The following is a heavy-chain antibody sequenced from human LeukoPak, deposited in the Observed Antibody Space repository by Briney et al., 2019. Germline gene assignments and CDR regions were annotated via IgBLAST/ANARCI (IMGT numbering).Heavy chain of an antibody. J-gene: IGHJ6*04. D-gene: IGHD3-10*02. CDR2: IREDGSEK. CDR1: GFTFSSYW. CDR3: AELGITMIGGV. V-gene: IGHV3-7*01. Sequence: PGGSLRLSCVASGFTFSSYWMSWVRQGPGKGLEGVANIREDGSEKYYVDSVKGRFTISRDNAKNSLYLQMSSLRAEDTAVYYCAELGITMIGGVWGKGTTVTISS.